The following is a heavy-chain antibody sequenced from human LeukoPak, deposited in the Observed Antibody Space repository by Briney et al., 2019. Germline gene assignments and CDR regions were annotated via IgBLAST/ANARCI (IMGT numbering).Heavy chain of an antibody. CDR1: GGSISSYY. D-gene: IGHD3-22*01. CDR3: ASSGYYYQTFDY. J-gene: IGHJ4*02. CDR2: IYYSGST. Sequence: SETLSLTCTVSGGSISSYYWSWIRQPPGKGQEWIGYIYYSGSTNYNPSLKSRVTISVDTSKNQFSLKLSSVTAADTAVYYCASSGYYYQTFDYWGQGTLVTVSS. V-gene: IGHV4-59*01.